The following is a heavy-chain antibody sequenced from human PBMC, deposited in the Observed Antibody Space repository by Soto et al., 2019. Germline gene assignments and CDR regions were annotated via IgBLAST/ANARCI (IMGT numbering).Heavy chain of an antibody. CDR2: ISYDGSNK. Sequence: PGGSLRLSCAASGFTFSSYAMHWVRQAPGKGLEWVAVISYDGSNKYYADSVKGRFTISRDNSKNTLYLQMNSLRAEDTAVYYCARDLLAAAGIAGDYYYYGMDVWGQGTTVTVSS. J-gene: IGHJ6*02. D-gene: IGHD6-13*01. V-gene: IGHV3-30-3*01. CDR3: ARDLLAAAGIAGDYYYYGMDV. CDR1: GFTFSSYA.